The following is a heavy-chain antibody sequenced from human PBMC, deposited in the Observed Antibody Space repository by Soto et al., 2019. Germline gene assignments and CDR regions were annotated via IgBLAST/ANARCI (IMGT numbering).Heavy chain of an antibody. CDR2: INHNSGGT. CDR1: GYTFTGYY. D-gene: IGHD3-9*01. Sequence: QVQLVQSGAEVKKPGASVKVSCKASGYTFTGYYMHWVRQAPGQGLEWMGWINHNSGGTNYAQKFQGWVTMTRDTSISTAYMELSRLRSDDTAVYYCARDNYDILTGYRSGWFDPWGQGTLVTVSS. J-gene: IGHJ5*02. CDR3: ARDNYDILTGYRSGWFDP. V-gene: IGHV1-2*04.